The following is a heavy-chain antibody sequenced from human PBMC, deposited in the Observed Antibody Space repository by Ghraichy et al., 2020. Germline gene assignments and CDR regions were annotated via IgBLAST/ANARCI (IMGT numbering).Heavy chain of an antibody. J-gene: IGHJ6*02. CDR1: GESFSDYY. Sequence: SETLSLTCAVYGESFSDYYWSWIRQSPGKGLEWIGEINHSENTNYISSPTSRVTISVDTSRNQSSLELRSVTAADTAVYYCAREGITLVRGRKYFYTMDVWGQGTTVTVSS. CDR2: INHSENT. V-gene: IGHV4-34*01. CDR3: AREGITLVRGRKYFYTMDV. D-gene: IGHD3-10*01.